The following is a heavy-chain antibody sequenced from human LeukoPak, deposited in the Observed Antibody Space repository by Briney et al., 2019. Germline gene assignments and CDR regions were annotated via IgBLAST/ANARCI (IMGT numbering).Heavy chain of an antibody. V-gene: IGHV3-30*18. CDR2: LSYDGSNK. D-gene: IGHD3-9*01. Sequence: GGSLRLSCAASGFTFSNYGVHWVRQVPGKGLEWVAVLSYDGSNKYYADSVKGRFTISRDNSKNTLYLQMNSLRVEDTAVYYCAKEVYFDWLFPFDFWGQGTLVTVSS. J-gene: IGHJ4*02. CDR3: AKEVYFDWLFPFDF. CDR1: GFTFSNYG.